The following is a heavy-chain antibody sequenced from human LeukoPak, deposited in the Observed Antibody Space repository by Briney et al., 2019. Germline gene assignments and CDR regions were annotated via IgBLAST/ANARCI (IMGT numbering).Heavy chain of an antibody. J-gene: IGHJ4*02. V-gene: IGHV4-59*08. CDR3: ARHETGGSYPLKY. Sequence: PSETLSLTCTVSGGSMSSYYWSWIRQPPGKGLEWIAYMYYGGNTDYNPSLKSRVTTSIDTSNNQFSLKLSSVTAADTAMYYCARHETGGSYPLKYWGQGLLVTVSS. D-gene: IGHD1-26*01. CDR2: MYYGGNT. CDR1: GGSMSSYY.